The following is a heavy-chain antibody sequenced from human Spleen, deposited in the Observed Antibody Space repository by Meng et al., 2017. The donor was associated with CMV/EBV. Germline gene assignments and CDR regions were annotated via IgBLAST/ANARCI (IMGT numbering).Heavy chain of an antibody. V-gene: IGHV3-74*01. CDR2: INSDGSST. D-gene: IGHD2-2*01. CDR1: GFTFSSYW. Sequence: GESLKISCAASGFTFSSYWMHWVRQAPGKGLVWVSRINSDGSSTSYADSVKGRFTISRDNAKNTLYLQMNSLRAEDTAVYYCARDRAIVVVPAAILEVNYYYYGMDVWGQGPTVTVSS. J-gene: IGHJ6*02. CDR3: ARDRAIVVVPAAILEVNYYYYGMDV.